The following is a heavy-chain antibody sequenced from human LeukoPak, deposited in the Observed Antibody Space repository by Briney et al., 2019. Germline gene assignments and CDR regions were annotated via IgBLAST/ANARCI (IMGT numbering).Heavy chain of an antibody. CDR3: ARDRERYFDWLLAGY. CDR2: ISYDGSNK. CDR1: GFTFSSYA. D-gene: IGHD3-9*01. V-gene: IGHV3-30-3*01. J-gene: IGHJ4*02. Sequence: GGSLRLSCAASGFTFSSYAMSWVRQAPGKGLEWVAVISYDGSNKYYADSVKGRFTISRDNSKNTLYLQMNSLRAEDTAVYYCARDRERYFDWLLAGYWGQGTLVTVSS.